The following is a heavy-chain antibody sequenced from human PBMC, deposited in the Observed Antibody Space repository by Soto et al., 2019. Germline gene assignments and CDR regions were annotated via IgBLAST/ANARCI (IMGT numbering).Heavy chain of an antibody. CDR3: AKGPFGGVIVIQTPPFDY. CDR1: GFTFSSYA. CDR2: ISGSGGST. Sequence: PGGSLRLSCAASGFTFSSYAMSWVRQAPGKGLEWVSAISGSGGSTYYADSVKGRFTISRDNSKNTLYLQMNSLRAEDTAVYYCAKGPFGGVIVIQTPPFDYWGQGTLVTVSS. V-gene: IGHV3-23*01. J-gene: IGHJ4*02. D-gene: IGHD3-16*02.